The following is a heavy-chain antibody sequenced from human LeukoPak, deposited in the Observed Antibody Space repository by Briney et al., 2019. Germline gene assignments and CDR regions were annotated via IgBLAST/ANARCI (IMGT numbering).Heavy chain of an antibody. CDR2: IIPIFGTA. Sequence: SVKVSCKASGGTFSSYAISWVRQAPGQGLEWMGGIIPIFGTANYAQKFQGRVTITADKSTSTAYMELSSLRSEDTAVYYCARDPSGAGYSSGWYSWGGAFDIWSQGTMVTVSS. V-gene: IGHV1-69*06. CDR1: GGTFSSYA. CDR3: ARDPSGAGYSSGWYSWGGAFDI. D-gene: IGHD6-19*01. J-gene: IGHJ3*02.